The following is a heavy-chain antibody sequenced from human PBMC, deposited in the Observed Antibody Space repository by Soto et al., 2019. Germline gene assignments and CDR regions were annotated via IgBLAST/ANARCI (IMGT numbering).Heavy chain of an antibody. CDR2: ISGGGGST. J-gene: IGHJ6*02. CDR1: GFTLSSYA. CDR3: AATGMDV. V-gene: IGHV3-23*01. Sequence: GESRKSSRGASGFTLSSYAMSWVRPAPGKGLEWVSAISGGGGSTHYVDSVKGRFTISGDSSNNTLYLQMNSLRAGDTAVYYCAATGMDVWGQGTTVTAP.